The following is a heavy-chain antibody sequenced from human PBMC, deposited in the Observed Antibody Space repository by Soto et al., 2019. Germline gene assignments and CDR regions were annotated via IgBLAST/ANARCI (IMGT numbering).Heavy chain of an antibody. CDR2: IGTAGDT. D-gene: IGHD3-22*01. J-gene: IGHJ4*02. CDR1: GCTYSSYD. Sequence: GWSLRLSFAACGCTYSSYDMHLVRQVTGKGLEWVSAIGTAGDTYYPGSVKGRFTISRENAKNSLYLQMNSLRAEDTAVYYCARARGDSSGDYFDYWGQGTLVTVSS. V-gene: IGHV3-13*01. CDR3: ARARGDSSGDYFDY.